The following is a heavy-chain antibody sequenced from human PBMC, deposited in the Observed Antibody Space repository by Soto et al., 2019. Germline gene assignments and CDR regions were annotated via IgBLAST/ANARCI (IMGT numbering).Heavy chain of an antibody. CDR3: AKDRGALSNLWGMDV. J-gene: IGHJ6*02. Sequence: EVQLLESGGGLVQPGGSLRLSCAASGFTFSSYAMSWVRQAPGKGLEWVSAISGSGGSTYYSDSVKGRFTISRDNSKNTLYLQMTSLRAEDTAVYYCAKDRGALSNLWGMDVWGQGTTVTVSS. CDR1: GFTFSSYA. V-gene: IGHV3-23*01. CDR2: ISGSGGST. D-gene: IGHD4-4*01.